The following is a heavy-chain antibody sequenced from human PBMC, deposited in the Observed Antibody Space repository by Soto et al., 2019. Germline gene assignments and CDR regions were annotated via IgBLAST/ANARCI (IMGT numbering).Heavy chain of an antibody. Sequence: QVQRVQSGAEVKKPGSSVKVSCKTSGGTFRTSAISWVRQAPGQGLEWMGGIMPVFPTPDYAQKFQGRVTITADESTGTAYMELSSLRPEDTAVYYCARDKDRQQLGGNYYYIMDVWGQGTTVTVSS. V-gene: IGHV1-69*12. D-gene: IGHD3-3*02. CDR2: IMPVFPTP. CDR3: ARDKDRQQLGGNYYYIMDV. CDR1: GGTFRTSA. J-gene: IGHJ6*01.